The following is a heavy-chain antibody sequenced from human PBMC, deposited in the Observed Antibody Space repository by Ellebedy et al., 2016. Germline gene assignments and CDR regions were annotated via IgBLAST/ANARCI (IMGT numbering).Heavy chain of an antibody. CDR1: GYTFTTFS. J-gene: IGHJ4*02. D-gene: IGHD3-10*01. CDR2: VNTFSGNT. CDR3: AKTSGWGYGEN. Sequence: ASVKVSCXASGYTFTTFSITWARQVPGQGLEWMGFVNTFSGNTKFAQKFQGRVSMTTDSSTHTAYMDLRSLRSDDTAMYYCAKTSGWGYGENWGQGTLVTVSS. V-gene: IGHV1-18*04.